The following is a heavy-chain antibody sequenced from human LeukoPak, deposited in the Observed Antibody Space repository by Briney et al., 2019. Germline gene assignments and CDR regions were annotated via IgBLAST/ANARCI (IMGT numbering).Heavy chain of an antibody. V-gene: IGHV1-18*01. CDR3: ARDFGSGYDVYYYYGMDV. Sequence: GASVKVSCKASGYTFTSYGISWVRQAPGQGLEWMGWISAYNGNTNYAQKLQGRVTMTTDTSTSTAYMELRSLRSDDTAVYYCARDFGSGYDVYYYYGMDVWDQGTTVTVSS. D-gene: IGHD5-12*01. J-gene: IGHJ6*02. CDR1: GYTFTSYG. CDR2: ISAYNGNT.